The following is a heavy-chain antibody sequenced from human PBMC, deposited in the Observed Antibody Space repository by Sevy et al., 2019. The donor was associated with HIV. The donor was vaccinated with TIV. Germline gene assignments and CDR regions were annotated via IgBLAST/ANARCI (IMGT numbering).Heavy chain of an antibody. V-gene: IGHV3-7*01. D-gene: IGHD3-22*01. CDR3: ARLRDDSSGFHLDY. Sequence: GGSLRLSCAASGFTFSRYWMTWVRQAPGKGLEWVANIKQDGSEEYSVDSVKGRFTISRDNAKNSLYLQMNSLRAEDTAVYYCARLRDDSSGFHLDYWGQGTLVTVSS. CDR1: GFTFSRYW. J-gene: IGHJ4*02. CDR2: IKQDGSEE.